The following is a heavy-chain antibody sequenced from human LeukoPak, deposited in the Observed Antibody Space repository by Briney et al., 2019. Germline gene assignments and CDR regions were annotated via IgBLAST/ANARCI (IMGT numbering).Heavy chain of an antibody. Sequence: RPGGSLLLSCSASGFTFSSYRMNWVRQAPGKGLEWISSISSSSSYIYYADSVKGRFTISRDNAKNSLYLQMNGLRAEDTAVYYCAKSGYNRFDYWGQGTLVTVSS. CDR1: GFTFSSYR. J-gene: IGHJ4*02. CDR2: ISSSSSYI. V-gene: IGHV3-21*04. D-gene: IGHD5-24*01. CDR3: AKSGYNRFDY.